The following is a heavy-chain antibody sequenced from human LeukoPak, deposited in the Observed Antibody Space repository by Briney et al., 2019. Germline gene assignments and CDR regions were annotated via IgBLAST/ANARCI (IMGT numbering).Heavy chain of an antibody. D-gene: IGHD3-10*01. J-gene: IGHJ4*02. CDR1: GFPFNSYG. CDR2: ISYDGSNE. V-gene: IGHV3-30*18. CDR3: AKEGYYGSGSFPDY. Sequence: PGRSLRLSCAASGFPFNSYGMHWVRQAPGEGLEWVAVISYDGSNEYYAGSVKGRFTISRDNSKNTMDLQMNSLRAEDTAVYYCAKEGYYGSGSFPDYWGQGTLVTVSS.